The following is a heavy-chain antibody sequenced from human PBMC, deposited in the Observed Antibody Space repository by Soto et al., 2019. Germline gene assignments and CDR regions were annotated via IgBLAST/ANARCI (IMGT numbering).Heavy chain of an antibody. CDR1: GFIFNNYA. V-gene: IGHV3-30-3*01. D-gene: IGHD2-21*01. CDR3: AREVVDWQDFDY. J-gene: IGHJ4*02. Sequence: QVKLVESGGGVVKPGTSLRLSFVPSGFIFNNYALYWVRQAPGRGLEWVASISVDGAKENYADSVKGRCPISRDKSKNTLYLEMNSQRGEDTAVDYCAREVVDWQDFDYWGQGALGTVAS. CDR2: ISVDGAKE.